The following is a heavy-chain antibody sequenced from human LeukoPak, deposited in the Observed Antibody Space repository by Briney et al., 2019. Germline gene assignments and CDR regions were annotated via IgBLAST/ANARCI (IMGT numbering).Heavy chain of an antibody. CDR1: GFTFSSYE. Sequence: GGSLRLSCAASGFTFSSYEMNWVRQAPGKGLEWVSYICSSGSTIYYADSVKGRFTISRDNAKNSLYLQMNSLRAEDTAVYYCARAIAKYFQHWGQGTLVTVSS. J-gene: IGHJ1*01. CDR2: ICSSGSTI. CDR3: ARAIAKYFQH. V-gene: IGHV3-48*03.